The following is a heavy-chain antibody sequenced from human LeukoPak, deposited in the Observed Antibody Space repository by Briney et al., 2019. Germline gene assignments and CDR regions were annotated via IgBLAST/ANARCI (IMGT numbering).Heavy chain of an antibody. J-gene: IGHJ3*01. Sequence: ASVKVSCKASGYTFTSYGISWVRQAPGQGLEWMGWISPYNGNTNYAQKFQGRVTMTTDTSTSKTYMELRSLRSEDTAVYYCAWSSNWSDGLDVWGQGTIVTVSS. CDR1: GYTFTSYG. CDR2: ISPYNGNT. CDR3: AWSSNWSDGLDV. D-gene: IGHD3-3*01. V-gene: IGHV1-18*01.